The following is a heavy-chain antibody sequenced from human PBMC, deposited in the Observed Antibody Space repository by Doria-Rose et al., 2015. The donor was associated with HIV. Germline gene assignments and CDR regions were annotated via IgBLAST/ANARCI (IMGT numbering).Heavy chain of an antibody. V-gene: IGHV2-26*01. Sequence: QVTLKESGPVLVEPTETLTLTCTVSGVSLSSPGMGVSWIRQPPGKALEWLANIFSDDESSYKTSLKSRLTISRGTSKSQVVLTMTDMDPVDTATYYCARIKSSRWYHKYYFDFWGQGTLVIVSA. CDR1: GVSLSSPGMG. D-gene: IGHD6-13*01. J-gene: IGHJ4*02. CDR2: IFSDDES. CDR3: ARIKSSRWYHKYYFDF.